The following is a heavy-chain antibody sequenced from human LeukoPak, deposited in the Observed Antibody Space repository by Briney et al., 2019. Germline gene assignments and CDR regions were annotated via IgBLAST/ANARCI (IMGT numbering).Heavy chain of an antibody. Sequence: ASVKVSCKASGGTFSSYAISWVRQAPGQGLEWMGGIIPIFGTANYAQKFQGRVTITADESTSTAYMELSSLRSEDMAVYYCARVGLRELLGYFDYWGQGTLVTVSS. D-gene: IGHD1-26*01. J-gene: IGHJ4*02. V-gene: IGHV1-69*13. CDR2: IIPIFGTA. CDR1: GGTFSSYA. CDR3: ARVGLRELLGYFDY.